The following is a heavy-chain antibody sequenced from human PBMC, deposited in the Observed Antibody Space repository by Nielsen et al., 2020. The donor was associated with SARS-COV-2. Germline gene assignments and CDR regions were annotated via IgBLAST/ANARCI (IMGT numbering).Heavy chain of an antibody. CDR3: ARHTTMAIYYYYGMDV. CDR1: GFTFSDYE. Sequence: GESLKISCAASGFTFSDYEMNWVRWAPGKGLEWVSYISSSGATIYYADSVKGRFTNSRDNDKNSLYLQMNSLRAEDTAVYYCARHTTMAIYYYYGMDVWGQGTAVTVSS. J-gene: IGHJ6*02. D-gene: IGHD5-18*01. CDR2: ISSSGATI. V-gene: IGHV3-48*03.